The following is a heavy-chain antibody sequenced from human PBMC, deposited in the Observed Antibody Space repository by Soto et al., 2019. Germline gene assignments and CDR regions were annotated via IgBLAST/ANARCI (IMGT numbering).Heavy chain of an antibody. D-gene: IGHD6-19*01. CDR2: INPNSGGT. CDR3: ARGFGSGWNFDY. J-gene: IGHJ4*02. V-gene: IGHV1-2*04. Sequence: ASVKVSCKASGYTFTGYYMHWVRQAPGQGLEWMGWINPNSGGTNYAQKFQGWDTMTRDTSISTAYMELSRLRSDDTAVYYCARGFGSGWNFDYWGQGTLVTVSS. CDR1: GYTFTGYY.